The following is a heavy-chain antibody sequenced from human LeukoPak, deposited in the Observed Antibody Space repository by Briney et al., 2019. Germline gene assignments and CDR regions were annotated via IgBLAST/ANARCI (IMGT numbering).Heavy chain of an antibody. CDR3: ARDFYYDSSGGMIHFDY. CDR2: TYYRSKWYN. V-gene: IGHV6-1*01. Sequence: SQTLSLTCAISGDTVSSNSAAWNWLRQSPSRGLEWLGRTYYRSKWYNDYAVSVKSRITVNPDTSKNQFTLQLNSVTPEDTAVYYCARDFYYDSSGGMIHFDYWGQGTLVTVSS. CDR1: GDTVSSNSAA. J-gene: IGHJ4*02. D-gene: IGHD3-22*01.